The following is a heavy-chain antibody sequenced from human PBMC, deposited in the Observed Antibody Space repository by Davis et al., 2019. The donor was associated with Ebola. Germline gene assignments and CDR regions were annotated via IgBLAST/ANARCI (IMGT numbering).Heavy chain of an antibody. D-gene: IGHD4-17*01. CDR1: GYTFTSYD. Sequence: VKVSCKASGYTFTSYDINWVRQATGQGLGWMGWMNPNSGNTGYAQKLQGRVTMTTDTSTSTAYMELRSLRSDDTAVYYCARESTTVTTGWFDPWGQGTLVTVSS. J-gene: IGHJ5*02. CDR2: MNPNSGNT. V-gene: IGHV1-8*01. CDR3: ARESTTVTTGWFDP.